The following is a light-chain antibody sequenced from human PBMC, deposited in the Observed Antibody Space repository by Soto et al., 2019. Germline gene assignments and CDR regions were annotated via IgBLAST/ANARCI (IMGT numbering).Light chain of an antibody. J-gene: IGKJ5*01. CDR1: QSVSSN. V-gene: IGKV3-15*01. CDR2: GAS. CDR3: QQYNNWPSIT. Sequence: EIVMTQSPGTLSVSPGERATLSCRASQSVSSNFAWYQQKPGQAPRLLIYGASTRATGIPAKFSGSGSGTEFTLTISSLQSEDFAVYYCQQYNNWPSITFGQGTRLESK.